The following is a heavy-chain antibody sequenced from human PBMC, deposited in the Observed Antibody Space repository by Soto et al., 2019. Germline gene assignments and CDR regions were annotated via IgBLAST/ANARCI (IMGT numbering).Heavy chain of an antibody. D-gene: IGHD3-22*01. CDR1: GYSFTSYW. CDR3: ARSLYYYDSSGYYYGVAFDI. CDR2: IDPRDSYT. V-gene: IGHV5-10-1*01. Sequence: GESLKISCKGSGYSFTSYWISWVRQMPGKGLEGMGRIDPRDSYTTYSPSFQGHVTISADKSISTAYLQWSSLKASDTAMYYCARSLYYYDSSGYYYGVAFDIWGQGTMVTVSS. J-gene: IGHJ3*02.